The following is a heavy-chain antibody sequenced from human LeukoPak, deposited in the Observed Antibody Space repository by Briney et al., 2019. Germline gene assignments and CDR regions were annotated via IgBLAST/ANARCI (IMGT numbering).Heavy chain of an antibody. J-gene: IGHJ4*02. Sequence: NPSETRSLTCTVSGGSISSYYWSWIRQPPGKGLEWIGYIYYSGSTNYNPSLKSRVTISVDTSKNQFSLKLTSVTAADTAVYYCARATYSSGWGTSDYWGQGTLVTVSS. CDR1: GGSISSYY. D-gene: IGHD6-19*01. CDR3: ARATYSSGWGTSDY. CDR2: IYYSGST. V-gene: IGHV4-59*01.